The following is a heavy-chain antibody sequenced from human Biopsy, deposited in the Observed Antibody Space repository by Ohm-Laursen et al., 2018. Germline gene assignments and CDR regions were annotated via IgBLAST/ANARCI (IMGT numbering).Heavy chain of an antibody. CDR3: VRGRPY. Sequence: SLRLSCAASGFTVSTTYMSWVRQAPGKGLEWVSIIYLDGNTYYTDSVKGRFTISRDNSKNALYLQMNSLRPADTAKYYCVRGRPYWGQGTLVTVSS. V-gene: IGHV3-53*01. CDR2: IYLDGNT. CDR1: GFTVSTTY. J-gene: IGHJ4*02.